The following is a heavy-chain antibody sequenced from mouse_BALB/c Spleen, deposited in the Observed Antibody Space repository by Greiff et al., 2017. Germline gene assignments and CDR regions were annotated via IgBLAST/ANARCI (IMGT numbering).Heavy chain of an antibody. V-gene: IGHV2-9-2*01. Sequence: QVQLKESGPGLVAPSQSLTITCTASGFTLTSYDISWIRQPPGKGLEWLGVIWTGGGTNYNSAFMSRLSISKDNSTSQVFLKMNSLQTDDTAIYYCVRYGTYDAMDYWGQGTSVTVSS. J-gene: IGHJ4*01. CDR2: IWTGGGT. CDR3: VRYGTYDAMDY. D-gene: IGHD2-10*02. CDR1: GFTLTSYD.